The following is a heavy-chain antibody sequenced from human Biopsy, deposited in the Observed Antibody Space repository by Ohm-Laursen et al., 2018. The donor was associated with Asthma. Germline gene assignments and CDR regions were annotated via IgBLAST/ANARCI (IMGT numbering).Heavy chain of an antibody. Sequence: GTLSLTCTVSGGSMSSSSYSWGWIRQPPGKGLEWIGSISYTGNTDIPSLRSRVTLSVDTPKSNFSLKLTSVTAADTAVFYCARHWNWGSFFDYWGQGMLVTVPS. D-gene: IGHD7-27*01. CDR2: ISYTGNT. CDR1: GGSMSSSSYS. CDR3: ARHWNWGSFFDY. V-gene: IGHV4-39*01. J-gene: IGHJ4*02.